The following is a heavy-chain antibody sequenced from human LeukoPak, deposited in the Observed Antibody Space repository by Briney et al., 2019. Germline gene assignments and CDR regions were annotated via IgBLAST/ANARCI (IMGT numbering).Heavy chain of an antibody. CDR3: ARLGLSSGWYEGFDY. Sequence: GGSLRLSCAASGFTFSSYSMNWVRQAPGKGLEWVSSISSSSSYIYYADSEKGRFTISRDNAKNSLYLQMNSLRAEDTAVYYCARLGLSSGWYEGFDYWGQGTLVTVSS. CDR1: GFTFSSYS. V-gene: IGHV3-21*01. J-gene: IGHJ4*02. CDR2: ISSSSSYI. D-gene: IGHD6-19*01.